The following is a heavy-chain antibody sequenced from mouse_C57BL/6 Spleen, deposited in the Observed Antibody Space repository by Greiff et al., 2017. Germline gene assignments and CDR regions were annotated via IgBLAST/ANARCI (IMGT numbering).Heavy chain of an antibody. D-gene: IGHD1-1*01. J-gene: IGHJ2*01. CDR1: GFTFSDYY. CDR2: INYDGSST. CDR3: AREGLRYFDY. V-gene: IGHV5-16*01. Sequence: EVQLVESEGGLVQPGSSMKLSCTASGFTFSDYYMAWVCQVPEKGLEWVANINYDGSSTYYLDSLKSRFIISRDNAKNILYLQMSSLKSEDTATYYCAREGLRYFDYWGQGTTLTVSS.